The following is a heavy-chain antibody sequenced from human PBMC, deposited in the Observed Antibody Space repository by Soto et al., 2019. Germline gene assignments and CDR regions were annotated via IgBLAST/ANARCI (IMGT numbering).Heavy chain of an antibody. CDR2: IYYSGRT. J-gene: IGHJ4*02. CDR3: ARRYGSAIDY. Sequence: QVQLQESGPGLVKPSETLSLTCTVSGGTISSWYWSWIRQPPRKGLEWTGYIYYSGRTNRTPSLKSPVTIPLDPPKTQFSPNLSSVTAADTPVYYFARRYGSAIDYRGPATLVTVS. CDR1: GGTISSWY. V-gene: IGHV4-59*08. D-gene: IGHD1-26*01.